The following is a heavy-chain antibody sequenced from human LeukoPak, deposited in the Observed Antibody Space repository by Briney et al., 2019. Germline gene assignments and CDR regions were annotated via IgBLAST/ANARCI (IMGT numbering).Heavy chain of an antibody. CDR3: ARDRDSSGMYAGADL. V-gene: IGHV3-66*01. CDR2: IYCDNK. CDR1: GFTVSSNS. D-gene: IGHD6-19*01. Sequence: GGSLRLSCTVSGFTVSSNSMSWVRQAPGKGLEWVSFIYCDNKHYPDPVKGRCTISRDNSKNTLDLQMNSMRVEDTAIYFCARDRDSSGMYAGADLWGQGVLVTVSA. J-gene: IGHJ5*02.